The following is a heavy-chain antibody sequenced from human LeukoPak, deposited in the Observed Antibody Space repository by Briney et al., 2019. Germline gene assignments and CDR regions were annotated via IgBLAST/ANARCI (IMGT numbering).Heavy chain of an antibody. CDR2: ISTSGSP. V-gene: IGHV4-61*02. D-gene: IGHD3-10*01. CDR3: ARVHRRGFGEIFIDY. Sequence: SETLSLTCTVSGASISSGSYYWIWIRQAAEKGLEWIGRISTSGSPNYNPSLKSRVTMSVDTSNNQFSLKLTSVTAADTAIYYCARVHRRGFGEIFIDYWGQGTLVTVSS. J-gene: IGHJ4*02. CDR1: GASISSGSYY.